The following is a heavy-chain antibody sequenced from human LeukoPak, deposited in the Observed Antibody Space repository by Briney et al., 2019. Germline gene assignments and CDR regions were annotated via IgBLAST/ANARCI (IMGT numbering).Heavy chain of an antibody. V-gene: IGHV4-61*02. J-gene: IGHJ5*02. CDR2: IYSSGST. Sequence: SETLSLTCTVSGGSISSGSYYWSWIRQPAGKGLEWIGRIYSSGSTNYNPSLKSRVTISLDTSKNQFSLKLSSVTAADTAAYYCARHIPMVRGVIKVINWFDPWGQGTLVTVSS. CDR3: ARHIPMVRGVIKVINWFDP. D-gene: IGHD3-10*01. CDR1: GGSISSGSYY.